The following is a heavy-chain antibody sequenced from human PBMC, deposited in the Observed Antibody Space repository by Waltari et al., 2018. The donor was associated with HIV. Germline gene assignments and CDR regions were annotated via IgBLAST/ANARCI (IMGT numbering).Heavy chain of an antibody. J-gene: IGHJ3*02. CDR2: ISYDGSNK. CDR1: GFTFSSYV. CDR3: ARTFVAAGDAFDI. V-gene: IGHV3-30*01. Sequence: QVQLAESGGGVVQPGRSLRLSCAASGFTFSSYVMPWVRQAPGKGLEWVAVISYDGSNKYYADSVKGRFTISRDNSKNTLYLQMNSLRAEDTALYYCARTFVAAGDAFDIWGQGTMVTVSS. D-gene: IGHD6-13*01.